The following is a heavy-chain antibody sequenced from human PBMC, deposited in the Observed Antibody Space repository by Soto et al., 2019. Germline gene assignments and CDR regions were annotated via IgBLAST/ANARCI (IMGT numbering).Heavy chain of an antibody. CDR2: IYYSGST. CDR3: ARRIQPLDY. Sequence: TRSLTCTVSADSIRSSSYYWGWIRQPPGKGLEWIGSIYYSGSTYYNPSLKSRVTISVDTSKNQFSLKLSSVTAADTAVYYCARRIQPLDYWGQGTLVTVS. CDR1: ADSIRSSSYY. D-gene: IGHD5-18*01. V-gene: IGHV4-39*01. J-gene: IGHJ4*02.